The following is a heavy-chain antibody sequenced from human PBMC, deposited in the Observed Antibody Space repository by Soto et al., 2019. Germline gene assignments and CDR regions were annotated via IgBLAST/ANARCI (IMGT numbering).Heavy chain of an antibody. CDR1: GVSITTNGYS. Sequence: SETLSLTCAVSGVSITTNGYSWSWIRQPPGKGLEWIGYIYPSGTIFYNPSLNSRVTVSADTSNNQFSLKLTSVTAADTAVYFCATYTAFAKYYFDYWGRGTLVTVSS. CDR2: IYPSGTI. D-gene: IGHD3-16*01. V-gene: IGHV4-30-2*01. CDR3: ATYTAFAKYYFDY. J-gene: IGHJ4*02.